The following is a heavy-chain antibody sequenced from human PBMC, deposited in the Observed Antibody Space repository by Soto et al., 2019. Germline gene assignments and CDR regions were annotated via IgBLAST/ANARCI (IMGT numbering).Heavy chain of an antibody. CDR3: ARCEYSSSSAYYYYGMDV. CDR2: IYPGDSDT. V-gene: IGHV5-51*01. J-gene: IGHJ6*02. Sequence: PGESLKISCKGSGYSFTSYWIGWVRQMPGKGLEWMGIIYPGDSDTRYSPSFQGQVTISADKSISTAYLQWSSLKASDTAMYYCARCEYSSSSAYYYYGMDVWGQGTTVPVSS. CDR1: GYSFTSYW. D-gene: IGHD6-6*01.